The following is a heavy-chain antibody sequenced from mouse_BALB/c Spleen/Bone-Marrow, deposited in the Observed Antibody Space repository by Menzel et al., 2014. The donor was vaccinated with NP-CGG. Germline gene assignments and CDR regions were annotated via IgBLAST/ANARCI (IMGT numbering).Heavy chain of an antibody. Sequence: DVQLQESGGGLVQPGGSLKLSCAASGFTFSNYGMSWVRQTPDKRLELVANINSNGDSIYYPDSVKGRFTISRDNAKNTLSLQMNILNSNYTPMYHCVRNFYHHSSFAYLCQGTLVTVSA. CDR2: INSNGDSI. D-gene: IGHD1-1*01. V-gene: IGHV5-6-3*01. J-gene: IGHJ3*01. CDR1: GFTFSNYG. CDR3: VRNFYHHSSFAY.